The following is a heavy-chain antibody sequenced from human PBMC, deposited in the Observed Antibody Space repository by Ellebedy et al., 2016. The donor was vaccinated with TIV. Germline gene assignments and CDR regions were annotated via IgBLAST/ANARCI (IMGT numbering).Heavy chain of an antibody. J-gene: IGHJ5*02. Sequence: AASVKVSCKASGGTFSSYAISWVRQAPGQGLEWMGRIIPILGIANYAQKFQGRVTITADKSTSTAYMELSSLRSEDTAVYYCARSYSSSWYVNWFDPWGQGTLVTVSS. D-gene: IGHD6-13*01. V-gene: IGHV1-69*04. CDR1: GGTFSSYA. CDR3: ARSYSSSWYVNWFDP. CDR2: IIPILGIA.